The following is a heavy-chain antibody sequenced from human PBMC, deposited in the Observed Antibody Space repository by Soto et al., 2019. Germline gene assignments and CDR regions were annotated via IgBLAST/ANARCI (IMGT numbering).Heavy chain of an antibody. V-gene: IGHV1-18*01. Sequence: ASVKVSCKASGYTFTSYGISWVRQAPGQGLEWMGWISAYNGNTNYAQKLQGRVTMTTDTSTSTAYMELRSLRSDDTAVYYCAREEYSSGRWVVGYYGMDVWGQGTTVTVSS. J-gene: IGHJ6*02. D-gene: IGHD6-19*01. CDR3: AREEYSSGRWVVGYYGMDV. CDR2: ISAYNGNT. CDR1: GYTFTSYG.